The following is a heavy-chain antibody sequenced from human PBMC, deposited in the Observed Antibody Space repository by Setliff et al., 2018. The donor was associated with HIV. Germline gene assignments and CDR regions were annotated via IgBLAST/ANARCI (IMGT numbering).Heavy chain of an antibody. CDR1: GGSFSGYY. CDR2: IHYSGST. J-gene: IGHJ3*01. V-gene: IGHV4-34*01. D-gene: IGHD5-18*01. Sequence: SETLSLTCAVYGGSFSGYYWSWIRQPPGKGLEWIGEIHYSGSTNYSPSLKSRVTISVDTSKNQFSLRLTSVTAADTAVYYCARVSSYGSAYDAFDVWGPGTMVTVSS. CDR3: ARVSSYGSAYDAFDV.